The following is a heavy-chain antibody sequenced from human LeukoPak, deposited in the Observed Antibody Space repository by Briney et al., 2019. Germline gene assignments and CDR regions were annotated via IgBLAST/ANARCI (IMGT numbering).Heavy chain of an antibody. CDR3: ARDLNSGSYQDASAFDI. D-gene: IGHD1-26*01. CDR1: GFTFSSYA. J-gene: IGHJ3*02. Sequence: GGSLRLSCAASGFTFSSYAMRWVRQAPGKGREWVAVISYDGSSKYYADSVKGRFTISRDNSKNTLYLQMNSLRAEDTAVYYCARDLNSGSYQDASAFDIWGQGTMVTVSS. CDR2: ISYDGSSK. V-gene: IGHV3-30-3*01.